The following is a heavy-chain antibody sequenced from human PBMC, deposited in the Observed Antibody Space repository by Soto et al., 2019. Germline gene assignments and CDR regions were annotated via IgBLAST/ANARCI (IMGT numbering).Heavy chain of an antibody. CDR3: ASSRLRFLESIYRPRWFDS. D-gene: IGHD3-3*01. J-gene: IGHJ5*01. Sequence: PSETLSLTCTVSGGSISSSSYYWGWIRQSPGKGLEWIGNVYYAGNTYYFPSLKSRVTISVDMSKNQFSLKVSSVTAADTAVYYCASSRLRFLESIYRPRWFDSWGQGTLVTVSS. CDR1: GGSISSSSYY. CDR2: VYYAGNT. V-gene: IGHV4-39*07.